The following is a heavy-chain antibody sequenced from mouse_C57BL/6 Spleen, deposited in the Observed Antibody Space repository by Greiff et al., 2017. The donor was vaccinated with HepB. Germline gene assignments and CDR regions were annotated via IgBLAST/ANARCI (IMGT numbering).Heavy chain of an antibody. Sequence: VQLQQSGPELVKPGASVKISCKASGYTFTDYYMNWVKQSHGKSLEWIGDINPNNGGTSYNQKFKGKATLTVDKSSSTAYMELRSLTSEDSAVYYCTGTLFDYWGQGTTLTVSS. J-gene: IGHJ2*01. CDR1: GYTFTDYY. V-gene: IGHV1-26*01. CDR3: TGTLFDY. CDR2: INPNNGGT. D-gene: IGHD4-1*01.